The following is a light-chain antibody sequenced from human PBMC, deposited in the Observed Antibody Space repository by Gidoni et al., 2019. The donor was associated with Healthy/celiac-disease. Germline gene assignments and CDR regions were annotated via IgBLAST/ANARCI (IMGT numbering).Light chain of an antibody. V-gene: IGLV2-23*02. CDR1: SSDVGNYNL. CDR3: CSYAGSFVV. Sequence: QAALTQPASVSGSPGQSITISCTGTSSDVGNYNLVSWYQQNTGKAPKLMIYEVSQRPSGVSNRFSGSKSCNTASLTISGLQAEDESDYSCCSYAGSFVVFGGGTKVTVL. CDR2: EVS. J-gene: IGLJ2*01.